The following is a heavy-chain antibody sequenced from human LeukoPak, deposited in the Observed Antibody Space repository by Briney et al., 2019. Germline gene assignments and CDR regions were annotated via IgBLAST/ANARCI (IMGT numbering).Heavy chain of an antibody. J-gene: IGHJ4*02. D-gene: IGHD2-21*02. V-gene: IGHV4-39*07. CDR1: GGSISSSSYY. Sequence: PSETLSLTCTVSGGSISSSSYYWGWIRQPPGKGLEWIGSIYYSGSTYYNPSLKSRVTISVDTSKNQFSLKLSSVTAADTAVYYCARGDTVAVTTYFDYWGQGTLVTVSS. CDR3: ARGDTVAVTTYFDY. CDR2: IYYSGST.